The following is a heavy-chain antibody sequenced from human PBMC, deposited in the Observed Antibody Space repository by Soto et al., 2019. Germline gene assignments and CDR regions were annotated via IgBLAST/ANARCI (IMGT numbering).Heavy chain of an antibody. D-gene: IGHD2-21*02. V-gene: IGHV4-34*01. Sequence: KTSETLSLTCNVSGGPFSGYYWSWIRQSPGMGLLWIGDFHNSGYTNYNPSLISRVTISGHTSKNQSSLRLTSVTAADTAVYYCVWSRPRCAGDNCFPWFDTWGPGTLVTVSS. CDR2: FHNSGYT. J-gene: IGHJ5*01. CDR3: VWSRPRCAGDNCFPWFDT. CDR1: GGPFSGYY.